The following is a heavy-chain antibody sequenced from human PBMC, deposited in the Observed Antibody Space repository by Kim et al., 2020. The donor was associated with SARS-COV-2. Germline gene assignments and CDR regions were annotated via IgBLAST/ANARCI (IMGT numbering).Heavy chain of an antibody. Sequence: GGSLRLSCAASGFTFSSYWMHWVRQAPGKGLVWVSRINSDGSSTSYADSVKGRFTISRDNAKNTLYLQMNSLRAEDTAVYYCAREGDSSWPYYYYGMDVWGQGTTVTVSS. CDR1: GFTFSSYW. V-gene: IGHV3-74*01. CDR2: INSDGSST. CDR3: AREGDSSWPYYYYGMDV. J-gene: IGHJ6*02. D-gene: IGHD6-13*01.